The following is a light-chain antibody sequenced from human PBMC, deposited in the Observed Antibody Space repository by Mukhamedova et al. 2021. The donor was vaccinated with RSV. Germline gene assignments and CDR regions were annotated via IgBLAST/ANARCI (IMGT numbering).Light chain of an antibody. CDR2: GNF. CDR3: QSYDRGLGGSGL. V-gene: IGLV1-40*01. J-gene: IGLJ2*01. Sequence: PQLVIFGNFNRPSGVPGRISDFKSGTSAYLTITGLQAEDEADYYCQSYDRGLGGSGLFGGGTKVTVL.